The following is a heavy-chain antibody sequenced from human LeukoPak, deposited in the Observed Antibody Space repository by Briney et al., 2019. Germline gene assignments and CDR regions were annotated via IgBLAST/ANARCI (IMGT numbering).Heavy chain of an antibody. V-gene: IGHV4-34*01. Sequence: SETLSLTCAVYGGSFSGYYWSWIRQPPGKGLEWIGEINHSGSTNYNPSLKSRVTISVDTSKNQFSLKLSSVTAADTAVYYCERGLYDFWSGYYSPPLGYWGQGTLVTVSS. D-gene: IGHD3-3*01. CDR2: INHSGST. CDR3: ERGLYDFWSGYYSPPLGY. J-gene: IGHJ4*02. CDR1: GGSFSGYY.